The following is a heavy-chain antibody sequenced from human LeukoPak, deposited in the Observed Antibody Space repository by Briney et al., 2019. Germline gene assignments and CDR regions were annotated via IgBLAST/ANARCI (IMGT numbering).Heavy chain of an antibody. V-gene: IGHV3-23*01. J-gene: IGHJ3*01. D-gene: IGHD5-24*01. CDR3: VQEGPRGLAFDV. CDR1: GVTFSSYV. Sequence: GGSLRLSCEASGVTFSSYVMSWVRQAPVKGPEWVSGISGSGGGTYYADSVKGRFAISRDNSKNTLYLQMNSLRAEDSAVYYCVQEGPRGLAFDVWGQGTKVTVSS. CDR2: ISGSGGGT.